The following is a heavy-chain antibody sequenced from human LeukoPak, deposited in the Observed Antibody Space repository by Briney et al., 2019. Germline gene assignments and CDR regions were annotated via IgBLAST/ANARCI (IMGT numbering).Heavy chain of an antibody. Sequence: PVGSLRLSCAASGFTFSSYAMHWVRQAPGKGLEWVAVISKDGSNKYYADSVKGRFTISRDNPRNTLYLQMDSLRAEDTAVYYCAKDGYYSSGTYFDYWGQGTLVTVSS. CDR3: AKDGYYSSGTYFDY. CDR1: GFTFSSYA. CDR2: ISKDGSNK. D-gene: IGHD3-10*01. J-gene: IGHJ4*02. V-gene: IGHV3-30*18.